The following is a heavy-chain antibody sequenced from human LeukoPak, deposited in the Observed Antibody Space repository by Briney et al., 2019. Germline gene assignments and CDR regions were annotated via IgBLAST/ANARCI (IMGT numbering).Heavy chain of an antibody. V-gene: IGHV5-51*01. J-gene: IGHJ4*02. CDR3: ARHVPDIFTGFPYGHADY. CDR1: GYSFTSYW. CDR2: IYPGDSDT. D-gene: IGHD3-9*01. Sequence: GESLKISCKGSGYSFTSYWIGWVRQMPGKGLEWMGIIYPGDSDTRYSPSFQGQGTISADKSISTAYLQSSSLKALDTAMYYCARHVPDIFTGFPYGHADYCGQGTLVTVSS.